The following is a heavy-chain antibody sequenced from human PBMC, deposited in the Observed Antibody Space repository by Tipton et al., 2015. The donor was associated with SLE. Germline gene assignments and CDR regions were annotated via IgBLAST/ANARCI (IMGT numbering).Heavy chain of an antibody. J-gene: IGHJ4*02. Sequence: TLSLTCTVSGGSISSYYWSWIRQPPGKGLEWIGYINHSGSTNYNPSLISRVTISVDTSKNQFSPKVSSVTAADTAVYYCASCSGGSCYSYWCQGTLVTVSS. D-gene: IGHD2-15*01. V-gene: IGHV4-59*12. CDR1: GGSISSYY. CDR2: INHSGST. CDR3: ASCSGGSCYSY.